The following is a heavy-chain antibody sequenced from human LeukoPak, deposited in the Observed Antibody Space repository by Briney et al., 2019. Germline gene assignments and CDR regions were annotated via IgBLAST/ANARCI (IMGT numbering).Heavy chain of an antibody. Sequence: HPGGSLRLSCAASGFTFDDYTMHWVRQAPGKGLEWVSLISWDGGSTYYADSVKGRFTISRDNSKNSLYLQMNSLRTEDTALYYCAKLHGTTRGYDNDYWGQGTLVTVSS. CDR1: GFTFDDYT. J-gene: IGHJ4*02. CDR3: AKLHGTTRGYDNDY. V-gene: IGHV3-43*01. CDR2: ISWDGGST. D-gene: IGHD5-12*01.